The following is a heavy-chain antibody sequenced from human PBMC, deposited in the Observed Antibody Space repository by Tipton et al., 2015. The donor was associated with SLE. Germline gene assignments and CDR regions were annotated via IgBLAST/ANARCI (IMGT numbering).Heavy chain of an antibody. J-gene: IGHJ6*02. CDR2: IWYDGSNK. CDR3: AKEGSGYSSGWYGGYYYGMDV. Sequence: SLRLSCAASGFTFSSYGMHWVRQAPGKGLEWVAVIWYDGSNKYYADSVKGRFTISRDNSKNTLYLQMNSLRAEDTAVYCCAKEGSGYSSGWYGGYYYGMDVWGQGTTVTVSS. V-gene: IGHV3-33*06. CDR1: GFTFSSYG. D-gene: IGHD6-19*01.